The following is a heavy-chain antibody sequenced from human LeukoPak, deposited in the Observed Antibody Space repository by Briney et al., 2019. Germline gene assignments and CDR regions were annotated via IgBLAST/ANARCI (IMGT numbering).Heavy chain of an antibody. J-gene: IGHJ4*02. CDR3: ARVGQCLVLEEYYFDY. CDR2: ISSSSSYI. D-gene: IGHD6-19*01. V-gene: IGHV3-21*01. CDR1: GFTFSSYS. Sequence: GGSLSLSCAASGFTFSSYSMNWVRQAPGKGLEWVSSISSSSSYIYYADSVKGRFTISRDNAKNSLYLQMNSLRAEDMAVYYCARVGQCLVLEEYYFDYWGQGTLVTVSS.